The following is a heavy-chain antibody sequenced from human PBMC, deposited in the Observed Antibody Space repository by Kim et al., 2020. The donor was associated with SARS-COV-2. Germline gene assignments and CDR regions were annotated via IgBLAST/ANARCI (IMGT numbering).Heavy chain of an antibody. V-gene: IGHV1-69*01. CDR3: ARSRSWYNYYYGMDV. D-gene: IGHD6-13*01. Sequence: QKFQGRVTITADESTSTAYMELSSLRSEDTAVYYCARSRSWYNYYYGMDVWGQGTTVTVSS. J-gene: IGHJ6*02.